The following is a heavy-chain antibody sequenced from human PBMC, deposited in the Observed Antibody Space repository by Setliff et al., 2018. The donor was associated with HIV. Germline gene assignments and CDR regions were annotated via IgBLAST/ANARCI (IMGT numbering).Heavy chain of an antibody. CDR2: ISSSSYI. V-gene: IGHV3-21*04. Sequence: PGGSLRLSCAASGFTFSTYWVRQVPGKGLEWVSSISSSSYIYYADSVKGRFTISRDNSKNTLYLQMNSLRVEDTAIYYCAKAPGWLLLSHYWGQGTLVTVSS. J-gene: IGHJ4*02. CDR3: AKAPGWLLLSHY. CDR1: GFTFSTY. D-gene: IGHD2-21*01.